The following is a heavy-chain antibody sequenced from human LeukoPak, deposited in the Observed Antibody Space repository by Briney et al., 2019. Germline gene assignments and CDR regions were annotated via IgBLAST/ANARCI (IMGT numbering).Heavy chain of an antibody. Sequence: KASETLSLTCTVSGGSISSYYWSWIRQPPGKGLEWIGYIYYSGSTNYNPSLKSRVTISVDTSKNQFSLKLTSVTAADTAVYYCARFYPHSGNNVDYWGQGTLVTVSS. CDR3: ARFYPHSGNNVDY. J-gene: IGHJ4*02. V-gene: IGHV4-59*12. D-gene: IGHD2/OR15-2a*01. CDR2: IYYSGST. CDR1: GGSISSYY.